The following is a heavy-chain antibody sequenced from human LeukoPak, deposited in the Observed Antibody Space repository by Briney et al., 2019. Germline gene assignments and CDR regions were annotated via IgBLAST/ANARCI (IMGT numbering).Heavy chain of an antibody. V-gene: IGHV3-7*01. CDR1: VFTFSIYW. Sequence: GGSLRLSCAPSVFTFSIYWMSCVREAPGGGREGVANIKQDGSKKYYGDTVKDRFTISRDDAKNSQYLQMNILRAEDTAVYYCASQWGAEPYSGYDYYYYYMDVWGKGTTVTVSS. D-gene: IGHD5-12*01. CDR3: ASQWGAEPYSGYDYYYYYMDV. J-gene: IGHJ6*03. CDR2: IKQDGSKK.